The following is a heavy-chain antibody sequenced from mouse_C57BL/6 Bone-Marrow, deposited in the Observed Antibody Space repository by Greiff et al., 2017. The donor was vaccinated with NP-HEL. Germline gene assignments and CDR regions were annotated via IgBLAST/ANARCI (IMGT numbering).Heavy chain of an antibody. J-gene: IGHJ3*01. CDR2: INPNNGGT. D-gene: IGHD1-1*01. V-gene: IGHV1-26*01. CDR1: GYTFTDYY. CDR3: ARWDPYYYGRGSWFAY. Sequence: EVQLQQSGPELVKPGASVKISCKASGYTFTDYYMNWVKQSHGKSLEWIGDINPNNGGTSYNQKFKGKATLTVDKSSSTAYMELRSLTSEDSAVYYCARWDPYYYGRGSWFAYWGQGTLVTVSA.